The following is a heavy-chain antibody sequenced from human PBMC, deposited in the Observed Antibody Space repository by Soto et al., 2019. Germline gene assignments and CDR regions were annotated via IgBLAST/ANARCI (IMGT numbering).Heavy chain of an antibody. CDR3: AGVRWGDVDY. D-gene: IGHD3-16*01. CDR1: GFSFSDHY. J-gene: IGHJ4*02. CDR2: ARNKARSYSI. Sequence: EVQLVESGGGLVQPGGSLRLSCAASGFSFSDHYMDWVRQAPGKGLEWVGRARNKARSYSIEYAASVKGRFTISRDDSKNSVYLQMYSLETEDTAVYYCAGVRWGDVDYWGQGTLVTVSS. V-gene: IGHV3-72*01.